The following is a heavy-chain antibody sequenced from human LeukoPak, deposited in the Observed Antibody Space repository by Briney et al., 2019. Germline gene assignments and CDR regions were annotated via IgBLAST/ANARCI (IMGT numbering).Heavy chain of an antibody. Sequence: SETLSLTCTASGGSISSSTDYWAWIRQPPGKGLEWIVTMYYSGDTYHNPSLKSRVTMSVDTSKNQVSLMLSSVTAADTAVYYCARSSIVRGFDNWSPGTLVTVSS. D-gene: IGHD1-26*01. CDR2: MYYSGDT. CDR1: GGSISSSTDY. V-gene: IGHV4-39*01. CDR3: ARSSIVRGFDN. J-gene: IGHJ4*02.